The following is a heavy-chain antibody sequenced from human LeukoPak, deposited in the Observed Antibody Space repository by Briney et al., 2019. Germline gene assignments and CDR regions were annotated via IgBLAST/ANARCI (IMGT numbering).Heavy chain of an antibody. CDR3: GSGYYDSSGYRDAFDI. Sequence: SVKVSCKASGGTFSSYAISWVRQAPGQGLEWMGGIIPIFGTANYAQKFQGRVTITTDESTSTAYMELSSLRSEDTAVYYCGSGYYDSSGYRDAFDIWGQGTMVTVPS. J-gene: IGHJ3*02. D-gene: IGHD3-22*01. CDR1: GGTFSSYA. CDR2: IIPIFGTA. V-gene: IGHV1-69*05.